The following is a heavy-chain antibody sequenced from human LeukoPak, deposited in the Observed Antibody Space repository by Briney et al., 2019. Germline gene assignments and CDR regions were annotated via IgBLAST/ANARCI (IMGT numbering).Heavy chain of an antibody. J-gene: IGHJ4*02. CDR3: ARGSYYYDNSGYYS. CDR2: IYYSGST. CDR1: GGSISSYY. Sequence: SETLSLTCTVSGGSISSYYWSWIRQPPGKGLEWIGYIYYSGSTNYNPSLKSRVTISVDTSKNQFSLKLSSVTAADTAVYYCARGSYYYDNSGYYSWGQGTLVTVSS. V-gene: IGHV4-59*01. D-gene: IGHD3-22*01.